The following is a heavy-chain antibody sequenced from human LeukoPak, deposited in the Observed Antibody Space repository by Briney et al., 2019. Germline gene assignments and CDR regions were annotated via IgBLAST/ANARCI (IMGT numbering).Heavy chain of an antibody. J-gene: IGHJ4*02. D-gene: IGHD3-10*01. Sequence: PGGSLRLSCAASGFTFSSYAMHWVRQAPGKGLEWVAVISYDGSNKYYADSVKGRFTISRDNSKNTLYLQMHSLRAEDTAVYYCVRGAARGSFDSWGQGTLVTVSS. V-gene: IGHV3-30-3*01. CDR2: ISYDGSNK. CDR3: VRGAARGSFDS. CDR1: GFTFSSYA.